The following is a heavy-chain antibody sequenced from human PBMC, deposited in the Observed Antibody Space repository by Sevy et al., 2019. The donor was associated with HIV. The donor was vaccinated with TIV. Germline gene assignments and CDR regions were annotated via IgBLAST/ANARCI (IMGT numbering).Heavy chain of an antibody. D-gene: IGHD3-22*01. Sequence: GGSLRLSCVASGFTFDDYAMHWVRQAPGKGLEWVSGLSWNSGSFAYADSVRGRFIISRDNAKKSLYLQMNSLRAEDTAFYYCAKELPPYGSSAYPFYWYFDLWGRGTLVTVSS. CDR2: LSWNSGSF. CDR3: AKELPPYGSSAYPFYWYFDL. V-gene: IGHV3-9*01. J-gene: IGHJ2*01. CDR1: GFTFDDYA.